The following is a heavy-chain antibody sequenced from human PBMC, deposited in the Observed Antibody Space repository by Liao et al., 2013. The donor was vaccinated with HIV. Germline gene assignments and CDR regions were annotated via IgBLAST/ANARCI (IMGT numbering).Heavy chain of an antibody. CDR3: ARGGYREYYYFYMDV. V-gene: IGHV4-59*10. CDR1: GGSFSGYY. CDR2: IYTSGST. Sequence: QVQLQQWGAGLLKPSETLSLTCAVYGGSFSGYYWTWIRQPAGKGLEWIGRIYTSGSTDYNPSLKSRITMSVDTSKNQFSLKLRSVTAADTAVYYCARGGYREYYYFYMDVWGKGTTVTVSS. J-gene: IGHJ6*03. D-gene: IGHD1-1*01.